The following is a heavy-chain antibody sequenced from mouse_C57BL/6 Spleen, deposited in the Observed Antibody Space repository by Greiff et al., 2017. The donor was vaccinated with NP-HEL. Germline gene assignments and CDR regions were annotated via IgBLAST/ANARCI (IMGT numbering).Heavy chain of an antibody. J-gene: IGHJ2*01. D-gene: IGHD1-1*01. CDR1: GFTFSSYA. CDR2: ISDGGSYT. CDR3: AREGSSPYYFDY. Sequence: EVQGVESGGGLVKPGGSLKLSCAASGFTFSSYAMSWVRQTPEKRLEWVATISDGGSYTYYPDNVKGRFTISRDNAKNNLYLQMSHLKSEDTAMYYCAREGSSPYYFDYWGQGTTLTVSS. V-gene: IGHV5-4*01.